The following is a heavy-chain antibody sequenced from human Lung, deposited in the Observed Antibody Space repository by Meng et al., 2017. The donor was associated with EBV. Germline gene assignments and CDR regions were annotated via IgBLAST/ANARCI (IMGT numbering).Heavy chain of an antibody. CDR1: CCSISSSSYY. CDR2: VVYSGTT. V-gene: IGHV4-39*01. D-gene: IGHD1-14*01. Sequence: GPGLVEPSDTPSRTCTVSCCSISSSSYYWAWIRQPPGEGLEWIGSVVYSGTTYYTSSLKSRVSISVDTSKNQFSLKLSSVTAADTAVYYCARHHHSPTFDYWGQGTLVTVSS. CDR3: ARHHHSPTFDY. J-gene: IGHJ4*02.